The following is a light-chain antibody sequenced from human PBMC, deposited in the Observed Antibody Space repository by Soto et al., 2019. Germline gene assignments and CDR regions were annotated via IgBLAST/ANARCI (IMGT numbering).Light chain of an antibody. Sequence: EIVITQSPSTLSVSPGERATLSCRASQSVSSNLAWYQQKPGQAPRLLIYGASTRATGIPARFSGSGSGTESTLTISSLQSEDFAVYYCQQYNNWPPTWTFGQGTKVDIK. CDR1: QSVSSN. V-gene: IGKV3-15*01. CDR3: QQYNNWPPTWT. J-gene: IGKJ1*01. CDR2: GAS.